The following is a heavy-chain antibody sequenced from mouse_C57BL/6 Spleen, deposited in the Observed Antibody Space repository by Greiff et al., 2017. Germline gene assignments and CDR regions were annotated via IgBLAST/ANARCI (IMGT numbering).Heavy chain of an antibody. D-gene: IGHD1-1*01. CDR2: INPNYGTT. CDR3: ARGAMILLRYTGAMDD. Sequence: VHVKQSGPELVKPGASVKISCKASGYSFTDYNMNWVKQSNGQSLEWIGVINPNYGTTSYNQKFKGKATLTVDQSSSTAYMQLNSLTSEDSAVYYCARGAMILLRYTGAMDDWGQGTSVTVSS. V-gene: IGHV1-39*01. CDR1: GYSFTDYN. J-gene: IGHJ4*01.